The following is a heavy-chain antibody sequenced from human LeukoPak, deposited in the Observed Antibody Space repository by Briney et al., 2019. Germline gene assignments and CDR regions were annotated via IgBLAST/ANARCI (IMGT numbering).Heavy chain of an antibody. D-gene: IGHD2-15*01. CDR2: IKQDGCEK. CDR1: GFTFSSYW. Sequence: GGSLRLSCAASGFTFSSYWMSWVRQAPGKGLEWVANIKQDGCEKYYVDSVKGRFTISRDNAKNSLYLQMNSLRAEDTAVYYCARDRETTRGQSYFDYWGQGALVTVSS. J-gene: IGHJ4*02. CDR3: ARDRETTRGQSYFDY. V-gene: IGHV3-7*01.